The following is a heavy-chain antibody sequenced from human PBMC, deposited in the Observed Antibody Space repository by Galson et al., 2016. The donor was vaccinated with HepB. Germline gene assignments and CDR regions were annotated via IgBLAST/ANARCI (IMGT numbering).Heavy chain of an antibody. Sequence: SVKVSCKASGYTFTGYYFMYWVRQAPGQGLEWIGRNKPKTGDTNYAQTFQGRVNMTRDTSISTAYMDLPRLTDEETAVYYCARDKVEAGGQHSFYVDVWGKGTTLTVSS. CDR3: ARDKVEAGGQHSFYVDV. V-gene: IGHV1-2*06. CDR2: NKPKTGDT. CDR1: GYTFTGYYF. J-gene: IGHJ6*03. D-gene: IGHD5-24*01.